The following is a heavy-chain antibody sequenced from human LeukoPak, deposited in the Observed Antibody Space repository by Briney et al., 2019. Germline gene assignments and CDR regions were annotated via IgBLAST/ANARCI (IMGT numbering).Heavy chain of an antibody. CDR2: ISSSSSYI. CDR3: ARDHSSSWAHSYYFDY. Sequence: GGSLRLSCAAPGFTFSSYSMNWVRQAPGKGLEWVSSISSSSSYIYSADSVKGRFTLSRDNAKNSLYLQMNGLRAEDTAVYYCARDHSSSWAHSYYFDYWGQGTLVTVSS. D-gene: IGHD6-13*01. CDR1: GFTFSSYS. V-gene: IGHV3-21*01. J-gene: IGHJ4*02.